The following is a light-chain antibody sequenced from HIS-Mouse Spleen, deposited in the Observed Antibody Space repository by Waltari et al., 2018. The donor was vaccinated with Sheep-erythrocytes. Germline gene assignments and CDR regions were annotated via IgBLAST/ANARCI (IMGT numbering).Light chain of an antibody. V-gene: IGLV2-14*01. CDR2: EVS. J-gene: IGLJ3*02. Sequence: QSALTQPASVSGSPGQSITISCPGTSSDVGGYNYVSWYPQHPGKAPKLMIYEVSNRPSGVSNRFSGSKSGNTASLTISGLQAEDEADFYCSSYTSSSTWVFGGGTKLTVL. CDR3: SSYTSSSTWV. CDR1: SSDVGGYNY.